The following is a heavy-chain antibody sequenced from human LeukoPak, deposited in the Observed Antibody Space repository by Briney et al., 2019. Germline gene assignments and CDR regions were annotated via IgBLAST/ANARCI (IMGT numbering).Heavy chain of an antibody. CDR2: ISYDGSNK. CDR3: ARDLRHQLLYCLDY. D-gene: IGHD2-2*02. CDR1: GFTFSSYA. Sequence: PGRSLRLSCAASGFTFSSYAMHWVRQAPGKGLEWVAVISYDGSNKYYADSVKGRFTISRDNSKNTLYLQMNSLRAEDTAVYYCARDLRHQLLYCLDYWGQGTLVTVSS. V-gene: IGHV3-30*04. J-gene: IGHJ4*02.